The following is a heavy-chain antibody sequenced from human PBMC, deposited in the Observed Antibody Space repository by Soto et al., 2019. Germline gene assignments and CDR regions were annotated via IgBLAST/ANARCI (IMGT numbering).Heavy chain of an antibody. CDR1: GGSISRSSYY. V-gene: IGHV4-39*01. CDR3: ARSHYYGAGSYYPTNWFDP. CDR2: IYYSGST. J-gene: IGHJ5*02. D-gene: IGHD3-10*01. Sequence: PSETLSLTCTVSGGSISRSSYYWGWIRQPPGKGLEWIGSIYYSGSTYYNPSLKSRVTISVDTSKNQSSLKLSSVTAADTAVYYCARSHYYGAGSYYPTNWFDPWGQGTLVTVSS.